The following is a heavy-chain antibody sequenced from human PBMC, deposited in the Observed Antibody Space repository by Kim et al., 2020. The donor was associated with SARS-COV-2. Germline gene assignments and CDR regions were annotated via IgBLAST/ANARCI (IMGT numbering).Heavy chain of an antibody. J-gene: IGHJ4*02. CDR3: ARVSWPYYYDSSIFDY. V-gene: IGHV3-74*01. D-gene: IGHD3-22*01. Sequence: SVKGRFTMSRDNAKNTLYLQMNSLRAEDTAVYYCARVSWPYYYDSSIFDYWGQGTLVTVAS.